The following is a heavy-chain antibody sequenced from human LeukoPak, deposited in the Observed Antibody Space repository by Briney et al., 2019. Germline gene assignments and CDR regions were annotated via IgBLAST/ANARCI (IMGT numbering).Heavy chain of an antibody. Sequence: GGSLRLSCAASGFTFSSYSMNWVRQAPGKGLEWVSSISSSSSYIYYADSVKSRFTISRDNAKNSLYLQMNSLRAEDTAVYYCARGGCSGGSCYGAFDIWGQGTMVTVSS. CDR2: ISSSSSYI. J-gene: IGHJ3*02. V-gene: IGHV3-21*01. CDR3: ARGGCSGGSCYGAFDI. D-gene: IGHD2-15*01. CDR1: GFTFSSYS.